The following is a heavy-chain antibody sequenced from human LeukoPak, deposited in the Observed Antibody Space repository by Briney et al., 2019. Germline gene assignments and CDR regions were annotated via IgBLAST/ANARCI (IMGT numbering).Heavy chain of an antibody. CDR2: IGSVGEST. CDR3: VKDIQLST. Sequence: GGSLRLSCAASGFNFITAAMTWVRQAPGKGLEWVSLIGSVGESTYYADSVKGRFTISRDNVNHTPFLQMNSLRVEDTAMYYCVKDIQLSTWSLGTMVTVSS. J-gene: IGHJ3*01. CDR1: GFNFITAA. V-gene: IGHV3-23*01. D-gene: IGHD5-24*01.